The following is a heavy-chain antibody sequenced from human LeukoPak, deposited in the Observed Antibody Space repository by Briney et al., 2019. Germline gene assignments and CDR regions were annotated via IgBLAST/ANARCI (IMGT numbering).Heavy chain of an antibody. V-gene: IGHV3-7*04. CDR1: GFTFSTYW. CDR3: ARVDTGYASSWFGGLWFDY. Sequence: GGSLRLSCGASGFTFSTYWMSWVRQAPGKGLEWVASIKQDGGETNYVDSVRGRFTISRDNAKNSVYPQMSRLRAEDTAVYYCARVDTGYASSWFGGLWFDYWGQGSPVTVSS. CDR2: IKQDGGET. D-gene: IGHD6-13*01. J-gene: IGHJ4*02.